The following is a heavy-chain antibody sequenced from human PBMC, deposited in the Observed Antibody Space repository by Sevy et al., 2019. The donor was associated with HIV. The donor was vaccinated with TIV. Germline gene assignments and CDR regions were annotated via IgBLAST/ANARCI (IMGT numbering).Heavy chain of an antibody. CDR2: IYYNGNI. J-gene: IGHJ4*02. CDR3: AGENAWGRGYS. CDR1: GGSITSLY. Sequence: ETLSLTCTVSGGSITSLYWNWIRQPPGKGLEWIANIYYNGNINYIPSLKSRFTLSLDTSKNQYSLRLSSVTAADTAMYYCAGENAWGRGYSWGQGTLVTVSS. V-gene: IGHV4-59*08. D-gene: IGHD1-26*01.